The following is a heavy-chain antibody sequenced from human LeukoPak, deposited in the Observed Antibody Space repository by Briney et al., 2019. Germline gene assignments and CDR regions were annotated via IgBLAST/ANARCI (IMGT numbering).Heavy chain of an antibody. J-gene: IGHJ4*02. CDR2: ISGSGSHT. V-gene: IGHV3-23*01. CDR1: EFTLSTYA. D-gene: IGHD6-19*01. Sequence: GGSLRLSCAASEFTLSTYAMNWVRQAPGKGLEWVSAISGSGSHTYYAESVKGRFTISRDNSKNTLYLEMNSLRAEDTAVYYCAKVRDSTGWGTLFGYWGQGTLVTVSS. CDR3: AKVRDSTGWGTLFGY.